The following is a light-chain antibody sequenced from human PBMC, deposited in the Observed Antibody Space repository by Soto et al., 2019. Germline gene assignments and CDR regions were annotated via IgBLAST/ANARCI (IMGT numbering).Light chain of an antibody. CDR3: HHYGTSPPWT. CDR1: QSVSSTY. Sequence: EIVLTQSPGTLSLSAGERATLSCRAGQSVSSTYLAWYQQKPGQAPRLLIYGASSRATGIPDRFSGSGSGTDFTLTISRLEPEDFAVYYCHHYGTSPPWTFGQGTKVEIK. CDR2: GAS. J-gene: IGKJ1*01. V-gene: IGKV3-20*01.